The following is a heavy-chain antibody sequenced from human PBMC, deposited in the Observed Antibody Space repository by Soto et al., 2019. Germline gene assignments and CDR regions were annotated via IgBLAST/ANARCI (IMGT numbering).Heavy chain of an antibody. D-gene: IGHD4-17*01. CDR1: GFTFSTYG. CDR2: ISYDGTNK. V-gene: IGHV3-30*18. J-gene: IGHJ6*02. CDR3: AKDLQSYGDYDYYCYGMDV. Sequence: GGSLRLSCAASGFTFSTYGMHWVRQTPGKGLEWVAVISYDGTNKFYSDSVKGRFTISRDNFKNTLTLQMNNLRADDTAVYSCAKDLQSYGDYDYYCYGMDVWGLGTRVTVSS.